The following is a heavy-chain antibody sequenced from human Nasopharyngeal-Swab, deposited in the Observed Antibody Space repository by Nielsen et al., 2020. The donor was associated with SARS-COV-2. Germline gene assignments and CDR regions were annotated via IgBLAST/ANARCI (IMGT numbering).Heavy chain of an antibody. Sequence: SETLSLTCAVYGGSFSGYYWSWIRQPPGKGLEWIGEINHGGSTNYNPSLKSRVTISVDTSKNQFSLKLTSVTAADTAVYYCARIRVEELRGFDYWGQGTLVTVSS. CDR2: INHGGST. V-gene: IGHV4-34*01. CDR1: GGSFSGYY. CDR3: ARIRVEELRGFDY. D-gene: IGHD1-26*01. J-gene: IGHJ4*02.